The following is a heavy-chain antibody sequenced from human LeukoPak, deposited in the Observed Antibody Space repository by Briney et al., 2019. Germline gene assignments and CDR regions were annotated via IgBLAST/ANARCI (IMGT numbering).Heavy chain of an antibody. J-gene: IGHJ6*04. D-gene: IGHD6-25*01. V-gene: IGHV4-4*02. Sequence: PSETLSLTCAVSGGSLSSSNWWSWVRQPPGKGLEWIGEIYHSGSTNYNPSLKSRVTLSVDKSKNQFSLKLSSVTAADTAVYYCARVQAAYYYGMDFWGKGTTVTVSS. CDR2: IYHSGST. CDR1: GGSLSSSNW. CDR3: ARVQAAYYYGMDF.